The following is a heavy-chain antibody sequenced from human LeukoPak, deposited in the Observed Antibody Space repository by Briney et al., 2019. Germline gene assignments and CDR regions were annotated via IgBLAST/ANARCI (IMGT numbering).Heavy chain of an antibody. Sequence: GSLRLSCAASGFTFHYYYMSLIPQAPGKGLEWVSYISSSGSTIYYADSVKGRFTISRDNAKNSLYLQMNSLRAEDTAVYYCARDGSGSYSGYWGQGTLVTVSS. D-gene: IGHD1-26*01. J-gene: IGHJ4*02. CDR3: ARDGSGSYSGY. CDR2: ISSSGSTI. V-gene: IGHV3-11*01. CDR1: GFTFHYYY.